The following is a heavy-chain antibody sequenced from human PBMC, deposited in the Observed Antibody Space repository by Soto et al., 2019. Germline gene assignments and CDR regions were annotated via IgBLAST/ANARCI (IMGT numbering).Heavy chain of an antibody. Sequence: QVQLVQSGAEVKKPGSSVKVSCKASGGTFSSYTISWVRQAPGQGLEWMGRIIPILGIANYAQKFQGRVTITADKSTSTAYMELSSLRSEDTAVYYCAREGNWYRGYDPDYWGQGTLVTVSS. D-gene: IGHD5-12*01. CDR3: AREGNWYRGYDPDY. V-gene: IGHV1-69*08. CDR2: IIPILGIA. CDR1: GGTFSSYT. J-gene: IGHJ4*02.